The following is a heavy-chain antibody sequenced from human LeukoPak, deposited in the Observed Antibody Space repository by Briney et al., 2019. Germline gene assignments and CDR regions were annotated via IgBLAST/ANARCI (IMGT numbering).Heavy chain of an antibody. V-gene: IGHV4-59*01. Sequence: PSETLSLTCTVSGGSISSYYWSWIRQPPGKGLEWIGFIHYSGSTTYNPSLESRVTISVDTARSQFSLRLTSVTAADTAVYYCASGYSSGYYYLDSWGQGTLVTVSS. D-gene: IGHD6-19*01. CDR2: IHYSGST. CDR3: ASGYSSGYYYLDS. CDR1: GGSISSYY. J-gene: IGHJ4*02.